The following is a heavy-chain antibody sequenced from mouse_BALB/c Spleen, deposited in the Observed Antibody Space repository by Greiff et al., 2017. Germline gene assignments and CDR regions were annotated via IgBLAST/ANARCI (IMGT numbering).Heavy chain of an antibody. CDR2: ISSGGST. J-gene: IGHJ4*01. D-gene: IGHD2-1*01. Sequence: EVKLMESGGGLVKPGGSLKLSCAASGFTFSSYAMSWVRQTPEKRLEWVASISSGGSTYYPDSVKGRFTISRDNARNILYLQMSSLRSEDTAMYYCARGYYGNYEGYAMDYWGQGTSVTVSS. V-gene: IGHV5-6-5*01. CDR1: GFTFSSYA. CDR3: ARGYYGNYEGYAMDY.